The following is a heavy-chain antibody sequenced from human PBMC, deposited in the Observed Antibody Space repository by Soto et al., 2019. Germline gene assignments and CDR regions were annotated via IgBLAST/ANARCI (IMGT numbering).Heavy chain of an antibody. V-gene: IGHV4-31*02. CDR3: ASSGGPEGDWFDP. D-gene: IGHD2-15*01. Sequence: SETLSLTCSVSGGSIRRRGYYWSWIRQRPGEGLEWIGFVYYSGITDYNPSLKSRVTISADTSKDQFSLSLYSVTAADTAVYYCASSGGPEGDWFDPWGQGILVTVPQ. J-gene: IGHJ5*02. CDR1: GGSIRRRGYY. CDR2: VYYSGIT.